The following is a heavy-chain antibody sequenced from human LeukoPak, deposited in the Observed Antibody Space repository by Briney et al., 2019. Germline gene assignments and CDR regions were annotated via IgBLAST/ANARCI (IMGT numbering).Heavy chain of an antibody. V-gene: IGHV3-23*01. CDR1: GFTFSSYA. D-gene: IGHD6-19*01. CDR2: ISGSGGST. J-gene: IGHJ1*01. CDR3: AKNGGSGWYDCAEYFQH. Sequence: GGSLRLSCAASGFTFSSYAMSWVRQAPGKGLEWVSAISGSGGSTYYADSVKGRFTISRDNSKNTLYLQMNSLRAEDTAVYYCAKNGGSGWYDCAEYFQHWGQGTLVTVSS.